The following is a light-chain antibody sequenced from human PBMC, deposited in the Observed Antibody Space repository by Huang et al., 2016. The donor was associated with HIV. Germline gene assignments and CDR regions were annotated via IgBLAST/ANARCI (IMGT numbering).Light chain of an antibody. CDR1: LSVGTIY. V-gene: IGKV3-20*01. CDR2: DAA. J-gene: IGKJ2*01. Sequence: EIVLTQSPGTLSLSPGARATLSCRASLSVGTIYLAWYQQKPGQAPRLLIYDAARRATGTPDMFSGGGSGTEFTLTISRLEPDDFAVYFCQQYGSSPYTFGQGTKLEIK. CDR3: QQYGSSPYT.